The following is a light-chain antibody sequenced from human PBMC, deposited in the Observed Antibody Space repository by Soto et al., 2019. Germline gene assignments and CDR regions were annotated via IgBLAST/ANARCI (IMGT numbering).Light chain of an antibody. J-gene: IGKJ5*01. Sequence: IDVKQSPATLSVSPEETATTSCRTSQSVSSNLAWYQQKPGQAPRLLIYGASTRATGIPARFSGSGSGRDFTFTMGSLQPEDIETYYCQQYDKLPITFGEGTRLEIK. CDR1: QSVSSN. CDR3: QQYDKLPIT. CDR2: GAS. V-gene: IGKV3-15*01.